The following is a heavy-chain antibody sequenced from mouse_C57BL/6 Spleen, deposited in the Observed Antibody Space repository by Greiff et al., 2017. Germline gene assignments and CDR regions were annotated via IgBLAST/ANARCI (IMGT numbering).Heavy chain of an antibody. CDR2: ISGGGGNP. J-gene: IGHJ1*03. Sequence: DVMLVESGGGLVKPGGSLKLSCAASGFTFSSYTMSWVRQTPEKRLEWVATISGGGGNPYYPDSVKGRFTISRDNAKKTLYLQMSSLRAEDTALYYCARHYGYDWYFDVWGTGTTVTVSS. CDR3: ARHYGYDWYFDV. D-gene: IGHD2-2*01. V-gene: IGHV5-9*01. CDR1: GFTFSSYT.